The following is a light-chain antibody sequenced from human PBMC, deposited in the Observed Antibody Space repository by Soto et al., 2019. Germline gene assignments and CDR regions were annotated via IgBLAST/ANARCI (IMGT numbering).Light chain of an antibody. V-gene: IGKV3-15*01. Sequence: EIVMTQSPATLSVSPGERATLSCRASQSVSSNLAWYQQKPGQAPMLLIYGASTRATGIPARFSGSGSGTEFTLTISSLQSEDFAVYYCQQYNNWPYMYTFGQGTKLEIK. J-gene: IGKJ2*01. CDR3: QQYNNWPYMYT. CDR2: GAS. CDR1: QSVSSN.